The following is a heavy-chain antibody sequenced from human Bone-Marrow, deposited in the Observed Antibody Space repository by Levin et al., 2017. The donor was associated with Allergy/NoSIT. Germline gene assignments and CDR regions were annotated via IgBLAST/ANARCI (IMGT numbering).Heavy chain of an antibody. CDR1: GFTFSSYG. J-gene: IGHJ2*01. CDR3: AKDLWDAMYRKADWYFDL. Sequence: GGSLRLSCAASGFTFSSYGMHWVRQAPGKGLEWVAVISYDGSNKYYADSVKGRFTISRDNSKNTLYLQMNSLRAEDTAVYYCAKDLWDAMYRKADWYFDLWGRGTLVTVSS. V-gene: IGHV3-30*18. CDR2: ISYDGSNK. D-gene: IGHD2-2*01.